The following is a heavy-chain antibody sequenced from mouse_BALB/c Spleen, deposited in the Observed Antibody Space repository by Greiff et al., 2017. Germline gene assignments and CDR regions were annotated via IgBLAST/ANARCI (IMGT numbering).Heavy chain of an antibody. J-gene: IGHJ3*01. CDR3: ARSRRPAWFAY. V-gene: IGHV1-69*02. CDR2: IDPSDSYT. CDR1: GYTFTSYW. Sequence: QVQLQQPGAELVKPGASVKLSCKASGYTFTSYWMHWVKQRPGQGLEWIGEIDPSDSYTNYNQKFKGKATLTVDKSSSTAYMQLSSLTSEDSAVYYCARSRRPAWFAYWGQGTLVTVSA.